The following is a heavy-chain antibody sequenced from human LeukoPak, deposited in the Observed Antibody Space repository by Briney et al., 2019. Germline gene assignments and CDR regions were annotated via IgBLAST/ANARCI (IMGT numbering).Heavy chain of an antibody. CDR3: ARGPGEYYDSSGYYDY. CDR2: INHSGST. CDR1: GGSFSGYY. D-gene: IGHD3-22*01. J-gene: IGHJ4*02. V-gene: IGHV4-34*01. Sequence: SETLSLTCAVYGGSFSGYYWSWIRQPPGKGLEWIGEINHSGSTNYNPSLKSRVTISVDRSKNQFSLKLSSVTAADTAVYYCARGPGEYYDSSGYYDYWGQGTLVTVSS.